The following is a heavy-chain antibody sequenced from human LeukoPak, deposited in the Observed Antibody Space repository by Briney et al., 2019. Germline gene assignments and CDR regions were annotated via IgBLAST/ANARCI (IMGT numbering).Heavy chain of an antibody. Sequence: SETPSLTCTVSGGSISSFYWSWIRQPPGKGLEWIGYIYYSGSTNYNPSLKSRVTISVDTSKNQFSLKLSSVTAADTAVYYCARDQQHLDYWGQGTLVTVSS. V-gene: IGHV4-59*01. CDR2: IYYSGST. CDR1: GGSISSFY. J-gene: IGHJ4*02. D-gene: IGHD6-13*01. CDR3: ARDQQHLDY.